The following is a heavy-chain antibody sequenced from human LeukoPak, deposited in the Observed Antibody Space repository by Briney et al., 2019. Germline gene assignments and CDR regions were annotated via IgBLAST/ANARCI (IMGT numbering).Heavy chain of an antibody. D-gene: IGHD4-17*01. Sequence: GGSLRLSCVVSGLTVSSNYMSWVRQAPGKGLEWVSVTYSGGTTNYADSVKGRFIVHRDNSKNTLYLQMNSLRAEDTAVYYCASKLTTGYWGQGTLVTVSS. V-gene: IGHV3-66*01. J-gene: IGHJ4*02. CDR2: TYSGGTT. CDR1: GLTVSSNY. CDR3: ASKLTTGY.